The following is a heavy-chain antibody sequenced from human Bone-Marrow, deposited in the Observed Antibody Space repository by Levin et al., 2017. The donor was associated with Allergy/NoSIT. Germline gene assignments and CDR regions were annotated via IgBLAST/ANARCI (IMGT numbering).Heavy chain of an antibody. V-gene: IGHV3-53*01. D-gene: IGHD3-10*01. CDR1: GFTVSSSY. CDR3: ARGWFGELLSH. Sequence: QAGGSLRLSCAASGFTVSSSYMSWVRQAPGKGPEWVSVIYSGGSTYYADSVKGRFTISRDNSKNTLYLQMNSLRAEDTAVYYCARGWFGELLSHWGQGTLVTVSS. CDR2: IYSGGST. J-gene: IGHJ4*02.